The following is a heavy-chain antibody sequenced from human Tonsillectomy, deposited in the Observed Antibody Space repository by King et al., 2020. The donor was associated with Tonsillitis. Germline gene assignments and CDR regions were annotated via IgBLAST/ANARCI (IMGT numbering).Heavy chain of an antibody. D-gene: IGHD3-22*01. CDR1: GFTFSSYA. J-gene: IGHJ4*02. V-gene: IGHV3-23*04. Sequence: VQLVESGGGLVQPGGSLRLSCAASGFTFSSYAMSWVRQAPGKGLEWVSVISGSGSSTYYADSVKGRFTISRDNSKNTLYLKMNSLRAEDTALYYCSKRYYYDSSGSDYFDYWGQGTLVTVSS. CDR3: SKRYYYDSSGSDYFDY. CDR2: ISGSGSST.